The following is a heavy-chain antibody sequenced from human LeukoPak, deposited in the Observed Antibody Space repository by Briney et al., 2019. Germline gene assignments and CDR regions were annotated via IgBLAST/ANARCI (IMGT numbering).Heavy chain of an antibody. CDR1: GGTFSSYA. CDR2: IIPIFGTA. Sequence: GASVKVSCKASGGTFSSYAISWVRQAPGQGLEWMGGIIPIFGTANYAQKLQGRVTMTTDTSTSTAYMELRSLRSDDTAVYYCARDQSRYSYVSWFDPWGQGTLVTVSS. J-gene: IGHJ5*02. D-gene: IGHD5-18*01. V-gene: IGHV1-69*05. CDR3: ARDQSRYSYVSWFDP.